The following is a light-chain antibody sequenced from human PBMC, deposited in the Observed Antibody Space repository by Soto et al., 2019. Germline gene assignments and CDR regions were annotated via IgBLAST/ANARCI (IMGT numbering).Light chain of an antibody. J-gene: IGKJ1*01. V-gene: IGKV3-15*01. CDR2: GAS. Sequence: EIVMTQSPATLSVSPGERATLSCRASQSVGSNLAWYQQKPGQAPRLLIYGASTRATGIPARFSGSGSGTEFTLTISSLQSEDFAVYYCQQYKNGWAFGQGTKVDI. CDR3: QQYKNGWA. CDR1: QSVGSN.